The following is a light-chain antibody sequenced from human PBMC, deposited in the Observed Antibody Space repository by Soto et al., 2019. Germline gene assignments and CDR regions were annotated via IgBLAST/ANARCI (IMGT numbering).Light chain of an antibody. CDR2: KAS. CDR1: QSISSW. J-gene: IGKJ1*01. Sequence: IQMTQSPSTLSASVGDRVTITCRASQSISSWLAWYQQRPGKAPKLLIYKASNLESGVPSRFSGSGSGTELTLTISSLHPDDFATYYCQQYYTYPWTFGPGTKVEIK. CDR3: QQYYTYPWT. V-gene: IGKV1-5*03.